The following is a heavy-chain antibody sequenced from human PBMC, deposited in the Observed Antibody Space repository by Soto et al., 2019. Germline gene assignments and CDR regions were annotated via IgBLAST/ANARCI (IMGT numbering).Heavy chain of an antibody. V-gene: IGHV3-15*01. CDR1: GFTFSNAW. D-gene: IGHD3-10*01. CDR2: IKSKTDGGTT. CDR3: DTAIRWDGNGEVC. Sequence: GWSLRLSCAASGFTFSNAWMTWVRQAPGKGLEWVGRIKSKTDGGTTDYAAPVKGRFTISRDDSKDTLYLQMNGLKTEDTAVYYCDTAIRWDGNGEVCWGQGALVTVS. J-gene: IGHJ4*02.